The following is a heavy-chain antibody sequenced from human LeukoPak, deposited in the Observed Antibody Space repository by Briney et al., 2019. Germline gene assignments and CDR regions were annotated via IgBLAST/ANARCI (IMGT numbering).Heavy chain of an antibody. J-gene: IGHJ4*02. V-gene: IGHV3-21*01. Sequence: GGSLRLSCTASGFTFSTYNMNWVRQAPGKGLEWVSSISSSNNYIYYADSVKGRFTISRDNAKNSLYLQMNSLRAEDTAVYYCARRSPNYYFDYWGQGTPVTVSS. CDR1: GFTFSTYN. CDR3: ARRSPNYYFDY. CDR2: ISSSNNYI.